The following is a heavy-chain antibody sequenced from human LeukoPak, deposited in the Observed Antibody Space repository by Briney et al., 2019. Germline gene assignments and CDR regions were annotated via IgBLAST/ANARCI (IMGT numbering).Heavy chain of an antibody. CDR1: GFTFSSYS. CDR3: ARDSSRSTYNWFDP. V-gene: IGHV3-21*01. Sequence: PGGSLRLSCAAPGFTFSSYSMNWVRQAPGKGLEWVSSISSSSSYIYYADSVKGRFTISRDNAKNSLYLQMNSLRAEDTAVYYCARDSSRSTYNWFDPWGQGTLVTVSS. CDR2: ISSSSSYI. J-gene: IGHJ5*02.